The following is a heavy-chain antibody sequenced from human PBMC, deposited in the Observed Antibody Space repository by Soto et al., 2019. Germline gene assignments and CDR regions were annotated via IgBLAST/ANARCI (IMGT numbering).Heavy chain of an antibody. Sequence: PGGSLRLSCAASGFTFDDYTMHWVRQAPGKGLEWVSLISWDGGSTYYADSVKGRFTISRDNSKNSLYLQMNSLRTEDTALYYCAKDCLRRTTLSWFDYWGQGTLVTVSS. CDR1: GFTFDDYT. CDR3: AKDCLRRTTLSWFDY. D-gene: IGHD4-17*01. J-gene: IGHJ4*02. CDR2: ISWDGGST. V-gene: IGHV3-43*01.